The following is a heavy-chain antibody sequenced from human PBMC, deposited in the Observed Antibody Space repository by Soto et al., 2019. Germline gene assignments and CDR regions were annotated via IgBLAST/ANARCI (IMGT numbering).Heavy chain of an antibody. V-gene: IGHV1-18*01. CDR2: ISAHNGNT. Sequence: QVHLVQAGAEVKKPGASVKVSCKGSGYAFTTYGITWVRQAPGQGLEWMGWISAHNGNTNYAQKLQGRVTVTRDTSTSTAYMELRSLRSDDTAVYYCARGRYGDYGGQGALVTVSS. J-gene: IGHJ4*02. CDR1: GYAFTTYG. D-gene: IGHD1-1*01. CDR3: ARGRYGDY.